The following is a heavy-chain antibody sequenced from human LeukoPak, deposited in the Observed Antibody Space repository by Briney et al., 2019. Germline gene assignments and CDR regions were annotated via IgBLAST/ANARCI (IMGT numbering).Heavy chain of an antibody. J-gene: IGHJ6*03. V-gene: IGHV3-7*01. CDR2: IKQDGSEK. Sequence: PGGPLRLSCAASGFTFSSYWMSWVRQAPGKGLEWVANIKQDGSEKYYVDSVKGRFTISRDNAKNSLYLQMNSLRAEDTAVYYCARGQDQRDTAMPWDYYYYYMDVWGKGTTVTVSS. D-gene: IGHD5-18*01. CDR3: ARGQDQRDTAMPWDYYYYYMDV. CDR1: GFTFSSYW.